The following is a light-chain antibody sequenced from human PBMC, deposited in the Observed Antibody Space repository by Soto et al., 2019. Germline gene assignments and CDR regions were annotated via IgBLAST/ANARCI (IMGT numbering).Light chain of an antibody. CDR2: GAS. Sequence: EIVMTQSPATLSVSPGERATLSCRASQSVNSNLAWYQQKPGQAPRLLIYGASTRATAIPARFSGSGSGTEFTHTISSLQSEDSAVYYCQQYSNWPPWTFGQGTKLEIK. V-gene: IGKV3-15*01. J-gene: IGKJ1*01. CDR1: QSVNSN. CDR3: QQYSNWPPWT.